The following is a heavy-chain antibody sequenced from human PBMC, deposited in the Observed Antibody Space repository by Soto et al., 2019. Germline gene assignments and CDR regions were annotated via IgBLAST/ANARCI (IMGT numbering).Heavy chain of an antibody. CDR3: AGGRIVVVGSRAYYGMDV. J-gene: IGHJ6*02. Sequence: QVHLLLQSGADVKKPGSSVKVSCKASGGTPSNSAISWVRQAPGQGLEWMGGIIPVFGLVKYAQNFQCRVTITADESTNTAYMELSSLRPEDTAVYYCAGGRIVVVGSRAYYGMDVWGQGTTVTVSS. D-gene: IGHD3-22*01. CDR1: GGTPSNSA. CDR2: IIPVFGLV. V-gene: IGHV1-69*01.